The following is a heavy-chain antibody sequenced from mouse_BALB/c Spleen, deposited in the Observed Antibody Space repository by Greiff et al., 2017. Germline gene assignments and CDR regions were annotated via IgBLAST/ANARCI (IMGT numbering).Heavy chain of an antibody. CDR1: GDSITSGY. V-gene: IGHV3-8*02. CDR2: ISYSGST. J-gene: IGHJ1*01. Sequence: DVKLVESGPSLVKPSQTLSLTCSVTGDSITSGYWNWIRKFPGNKLEYMGYISYSGSTYYNPSLKSRISITRDTSKNQYYLQLNSVTTEDTATYYCARSGGSSYHWYFDVWGAGTTVTVSS. D-gene: IGHD1-1*01. CDR3: ARSGGSSYHWYFDV.